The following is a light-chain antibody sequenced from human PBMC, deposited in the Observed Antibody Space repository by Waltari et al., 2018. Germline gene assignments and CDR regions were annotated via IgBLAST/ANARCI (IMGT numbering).Light chain of an antibody. CDR2: GAS. CDR1: QIVSSN. V-gene: IGKV3-15*01. CDR3: QQYNNWPPWT. Sequence: EIVMTQSPATLSVSPGERATLSCRASQIVSSNLAWYQHKPGRAPRLLIYGASTRATGIPARFSGSGSGTEFTLTISSLQSEDFAVYYCQQYNNWPPWTFGQGTKVEIK. J-gene: IGKJ1*01.